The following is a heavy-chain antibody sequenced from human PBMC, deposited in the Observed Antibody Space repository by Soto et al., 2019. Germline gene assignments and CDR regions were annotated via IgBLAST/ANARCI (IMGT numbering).Heavy chain of an antibody. V-gene: IGHV3-23*01. CDR2: IIANGGT. Sequence: GGSLRLSCAASGFTFNHYAMSWVRQAPGKGLEWVSIIIANGGTFYADSVKGRFTISRDNSKNTVYLQMSSLRVEDAAIYYCAKDYTVAADPSSVILFDYWGQGALVTVSS. D-gene: IGHD2-15*01. J-gene: IGHJ4*02. CDR3: AKDYTVAADPSSVILFDY. CDR1: GFTFNHYA.